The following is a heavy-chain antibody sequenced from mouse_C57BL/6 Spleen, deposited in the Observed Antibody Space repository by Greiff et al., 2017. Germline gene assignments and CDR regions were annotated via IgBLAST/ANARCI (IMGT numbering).Heavy chain of an antibody. J-gene: IGHJ3*01. V-gene: IGHV1-55*01. CDR2: IYPGSGST. CDR3: ARKKEYDYDGAWFAY. Sequence: QVHVKQPGAELVKPGASVKMSCKASGYTFTSYWITWVKQRPGQGLEWIGDIYPGSGSTNYNEKFKSKATLTVDTSSSTAYMQLSSLTSEDSAVYYCARKKEYDYDGAWFAYWGQGTLVTVSA. D-gene: IGHD2-4*01. CDR1: GYTFTSYW.